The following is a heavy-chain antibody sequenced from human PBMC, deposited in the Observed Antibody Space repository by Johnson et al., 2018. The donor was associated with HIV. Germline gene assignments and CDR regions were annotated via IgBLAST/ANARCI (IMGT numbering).Heavy chain of an antibody. D-gene: IGHD6-13*01. CDR2: ISGSTGST. J-gene: IGHJ3*02. V-gene: IGHV3-23*04. CDR1: GFTFSSYA. Sequence: VQLVESGGGLVQPGGSLRLSCTASGFTFSSYAMSWVRQAPGKGLEWVSAISGSTGSTYYADSVKGRFTISRDNSKNTLYLQMNSLRAEDTAVYYCAKDQTPHLAAAGDDAFDIWGQGTMVTVSS. CDR3: AKDQTPHLAAAGDDAFDI.